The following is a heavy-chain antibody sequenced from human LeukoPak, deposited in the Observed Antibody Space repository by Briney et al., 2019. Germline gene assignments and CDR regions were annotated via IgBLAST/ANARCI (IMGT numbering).Heavy chain of an antibody. CDR1: GYTFTTYW. V-gene: IGHV5-51*01. J-gene: IGHJ4*02. Sequence: GESLKISCKCSGYTFTTYWIGWVRQMPGKGLEWMGIIYPGDSDTRYSPSFQGQVTISADKSISTAYLQWSSLKASDTAMYYCARHQYYYDSSGYYYPAYWGQGTLVTVSS. CDR2: IYPGDSDT. CDR3: ARHQYYYDSSGYYYPAY. D-gene: IGHD3-22*01.